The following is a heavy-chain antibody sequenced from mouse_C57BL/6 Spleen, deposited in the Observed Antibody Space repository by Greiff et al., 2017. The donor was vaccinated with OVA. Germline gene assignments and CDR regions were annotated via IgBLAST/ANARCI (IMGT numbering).Heavy chain of an antibody. V-gene: IGHV1-9*01. J-gene: IGHJ4*01. CDR2: ILPGSGST. CDR3: ARGEYYYSRSYYYYAMDY. CDR1: GYSFTGYW. D-gene: IGHD1-1*01. Sequence: QVQLQQSGAELMKSGASVKLSCKATGYSFTGYWIEWVKQSPGHGLEWIGEILPGSGSTTYNEKFKAKATFTADTSSNTAYMQLSSLTTEDSAIYYCARGEYYYSRSYYYYAMDYWGQGTSVTVSS.